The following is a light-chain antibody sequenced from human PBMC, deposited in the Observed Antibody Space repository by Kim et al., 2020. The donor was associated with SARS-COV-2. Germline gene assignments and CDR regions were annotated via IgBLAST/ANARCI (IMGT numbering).Light chain of an antibody. J-gene: IGLJ2*01. V-gene: IGLV3-19*01. CDR1: SLRSYY. CDR3: NSRDSSGNFVV. CDR2: GKN. Sequence: VGQTVRITCQGDSLRSYYASWYQQRPGQAPVLVIFGKNNRPSGIPDRFSGSSTGNTASLTITGAQAEDEADYYCNSRDSSGNFVVFGGGTQLTVL.